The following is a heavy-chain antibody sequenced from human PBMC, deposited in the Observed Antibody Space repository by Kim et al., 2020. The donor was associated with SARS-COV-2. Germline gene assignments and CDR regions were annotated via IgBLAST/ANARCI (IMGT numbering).Heavy chain of an antibody. CDR2: ISYDGSNK. J-gene: IGHJ6*02. Sequence: GGSLRLSCAASGFTFSSYGMHWVRQAPGKGLEWVAVISYDGSNKYYADSVKGRFTISRDNSKNTLYLQMNSLRAEDTAVYYCAKEGSIITMVRGVMSYGMDVWGQGTTVTVSS. CDR1: GFTFSSYG. D-gene: IGHD3-10*01. V-gene: IGHV3-30*18. CDR3: AKEGSIITMVRGVMSYGMDV.